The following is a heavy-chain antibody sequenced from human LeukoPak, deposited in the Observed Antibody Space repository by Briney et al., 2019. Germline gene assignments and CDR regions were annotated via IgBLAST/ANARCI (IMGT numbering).Heavy chain of an antibody. CDR3: ARDILEMATITAPDAFDI. J-gene: IGHJ3*02. CDR2: IKQDGSEK. Sequence: VGSLRLSCAASGFTFSSYWMSWVRQAPGKGLEWVANIKQDGSEKYYVDSVKGRFTISRDNAKNSLYLQMNSLRAEDTAVYYCARDILEMATITAPDAFDIWGQGTMVTVSS. D-gene: IGHD5-24*01. V-gene: IGHV3-7*01. CDR1: GFTFSSYW.